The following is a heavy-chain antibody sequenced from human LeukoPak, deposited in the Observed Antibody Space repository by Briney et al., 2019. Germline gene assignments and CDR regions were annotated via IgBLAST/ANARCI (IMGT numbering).Heavy chain of an antibody. D-gene: IGHD6-13*01. CDR3: ARSPVAAGSTLGNY. V-gene: IGHV4-59*01. CDR2: IYYSGNT. Sequence: SETLSLTCTVSGGSISSYYWSWIRQPPGKGLEWIGYIYYSGNTNYNPSLKSRVTISVDTSKNQFSLKLSSVTAADTAVYYCARSPVAAGSTLGNYWGQGTLVTVSS. CDR1: GGSISSYY. J-gene: IGHJ4*02.